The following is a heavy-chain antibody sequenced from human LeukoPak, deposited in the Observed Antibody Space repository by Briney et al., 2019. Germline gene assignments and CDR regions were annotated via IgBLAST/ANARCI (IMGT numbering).Heavy chain of an antibody. J-gene: IGHJ6*02. CDR2: IIPIFGTA. CDR3: ASLRRDGYNYGYYYGMDV. Sequence: SVKVSCKASGGTFSRYAISWVRQAPGQGLEWMGGIIPIFGTANYAQKFQGRVTITADESTSTAYMELSSLRSEDTAVYYCASLRRDGYNYGYYYGMDVWGQGTTVTVSS. D-gene: IGHD5-24*01. V-gene: IGHV1-69*01. CDR1: GGTFSRYA.